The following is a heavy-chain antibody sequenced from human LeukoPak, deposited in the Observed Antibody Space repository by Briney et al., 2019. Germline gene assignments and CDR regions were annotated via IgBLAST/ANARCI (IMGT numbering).Heavy chain of an antibody. V-gene: IGHV3-43D*03. CDR3: AKSDGGIVGATVDY. CDR1: GFTFDDYA. CDR2: ISWDGGST. Sequence: PGGSLRLSCAASGFTFDDYAMHWVREAPGRGLEWVSLISWDGGSTYYADSVKGRFTISRDNSKNSLYLQMNSLRAEDTALYYCAKSDGGIVGATVDYWGQGTLVTVSS. D-gene: IGHD1-26*01. J-gene: IGHJ4*02.